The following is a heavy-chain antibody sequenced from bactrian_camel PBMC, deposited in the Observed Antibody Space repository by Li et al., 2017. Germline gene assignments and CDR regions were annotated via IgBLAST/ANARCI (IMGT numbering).Heavy chain of an antibody. D-gene: IGHD2*01. V-gene: IGHV3S31*01. CDR2: IDKRGRAT. CDR1: GFSVKSYC. Sequence: VQLVESGGGSVETGGSLRLSCVATGFSVKSYCMGWFRQTPGEGREGVATIDKRGRATYKPSVWGRFSISLDTAKNTVFLQMNSLKPEDTATYYCAAQFLEASCAVVHAIDNWGQGTQVTVS. J-gene: IGHJ4*01. CDR3: AAQFLEASCAVVHAIDN.